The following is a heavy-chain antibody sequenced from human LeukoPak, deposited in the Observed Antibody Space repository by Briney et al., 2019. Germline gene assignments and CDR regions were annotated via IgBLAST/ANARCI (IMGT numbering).Heavy chain of an antibody. CDR1: GFTFSSYS. J-gene: IGHJ4*02. D-gene: IGHD4-17*01. CDR3: ARGGGKTTVTRTDY. V-gene: IGHV3-21*01. CDR2: ISSSSSSI. Sequence: GGSLRLSCAASGFTFSSYSMNWVRQAPGKGLEWVSLISSSSSSIFYADSVKGRFTISRDNAKNSLYLQMNSLRAEDTAVYYCARGGGKTTVTRTDYWGQGTLVTVSS.